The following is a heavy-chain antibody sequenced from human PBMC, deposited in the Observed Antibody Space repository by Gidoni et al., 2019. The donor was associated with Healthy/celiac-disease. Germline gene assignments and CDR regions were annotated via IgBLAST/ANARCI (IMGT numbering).Heavy chain of an antibody. CDR2: IYWDDDK. CDR3: AHSFSGGISGTMVRGTNFDP. CDR1: GFPLSTSGVG. Sequence: QITLKESGPTLVKPTQTLTLTCTFSGFPLSTSGVGVGWIRQPPGKALEWLALIYWDDDKRYSPSLKSRLTITKDTSKNQVVLTMTNMDPVDTATYYCAHSFSGGISGTMVRGTNFDPWGQGTLVTVSS. D-gene: IGHD3-10*01. V-gene: IGHV2-5*02. J-gene: IGHJ5*02.